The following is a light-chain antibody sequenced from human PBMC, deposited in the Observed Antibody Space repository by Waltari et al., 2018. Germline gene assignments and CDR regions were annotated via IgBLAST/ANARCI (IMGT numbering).Light chain of an antibody. Sequence: IVLTQSPATLSLSPGERATLSCRASQSVSRYLAWYQQKPGQAPRLLINDASNRATGIPDRFSGSGCGTDFTLTISSREPADVAVYYCQQRTTLITFGQGTRLEIK. V-gene: IGKV3-11*01. CDR3: QQRTTLIT. J-gene: IGKJ5*01. CDR2: DAS. CDR1: QSVSRY.